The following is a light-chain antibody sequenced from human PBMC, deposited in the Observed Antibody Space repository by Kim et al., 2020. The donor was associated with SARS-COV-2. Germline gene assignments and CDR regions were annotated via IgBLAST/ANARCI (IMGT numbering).Light chain of an antibody. CDR3: QQYNGGI. V-gene: IGKV3-15*01. Sequence: LAVSPGERATLSCRASQSVSSNLAWYQQKPGQAPRLLIYGASTRATGIPARFSGSGSGTEFTLTISSLQSEDFAVYYCQQYNGGIFGQGTKLEI. CDR2: GAS. CDR1: QSVSSN. J-gene: IGKJ2*01.